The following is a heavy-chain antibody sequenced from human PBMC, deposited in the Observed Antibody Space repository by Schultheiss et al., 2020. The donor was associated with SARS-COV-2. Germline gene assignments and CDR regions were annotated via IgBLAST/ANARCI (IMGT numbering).Heavy chain of an antibody. CDR3: ARDVNYDILTGYSYYGMDV. CDR1: GGSISSGSYY. D-gene: IGHD3-9*01. J-gene: IGHJ6*02. V-gene: IGHV4-61*02. CDR2: IYTSGST. Sequence: SQTLSLTCTVSGGSISSGSYYWSWIRQPAGKGLEWIGRIYTSGSTNYNPSLKSRVTISVDTSKNQFSLKLSSVTAADTAVYYCARDVNYDILTGYSYYGMDVWGQGTTVTVSS.